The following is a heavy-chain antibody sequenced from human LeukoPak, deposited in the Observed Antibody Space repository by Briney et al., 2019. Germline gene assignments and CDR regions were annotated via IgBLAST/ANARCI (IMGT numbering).Heavy chain of an antibody. Sequence: GSLRLSCAASGFTFSSYAMHWVRQAPGKGLEWGAVISYDGSNKYYADSVKGRFTISRDNSKNTLYLQMNSLRAEDTAVYYCARLGLPAATYGDYGEFDYWGQGTLVTVSS. CDR2: ISYDGSNK. CDR1: GFTFSSYA. V-gene: IGHV3-30*01. CDR3: ARLGLPAATYGDYGEFDY. D-gene: IGHD4-17*01. J-gene: IGHJ4*02.